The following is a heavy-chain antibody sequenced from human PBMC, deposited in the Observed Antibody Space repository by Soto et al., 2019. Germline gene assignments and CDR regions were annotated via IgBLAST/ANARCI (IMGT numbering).Heavy chain of an antibody. CDR1: GFTFSSYA. CDR3: AKDEIFGVVIIKYYFDY. Sequence: GGSLRLSCAASGFTFSSYAMSWVRQAPGKGLEWVSAISGSGGSTYYADSVKGRFTISRDNSKNTLYLQMNSLRAEDTAVYYCAKDEIFGVVIIKYYFDYWGQGTLVTVSS. D-gene: IGHD3-3*01. V-gene: IGHV3-23*01. CDR2: ISGSGGST. J-gene: IGHJ4*02.